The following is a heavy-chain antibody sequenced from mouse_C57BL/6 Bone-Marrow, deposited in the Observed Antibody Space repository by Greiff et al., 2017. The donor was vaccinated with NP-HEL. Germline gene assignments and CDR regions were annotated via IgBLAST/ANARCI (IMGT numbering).Heavy chain of an antibody. J-gene: IGHJ1*03. CDR3: AREDYYGRTHWYFDV. CDR1: GYTFTSYA. V-gene: IGHV1-85*01. CDR2: IYPRDGST. Sequence: QVQLKESGPELVKPGASVKLSCKASGYTFTSYAINWVKQRPGQGLEWIGWIYPRDGSTTYNEKFKGKATLTVDTSSSTAYMELHSLTSEDSAVYFCAREDYYGRTHWYFDVWGTGTTVTVSS. D-gene: IGHD1-1*01.